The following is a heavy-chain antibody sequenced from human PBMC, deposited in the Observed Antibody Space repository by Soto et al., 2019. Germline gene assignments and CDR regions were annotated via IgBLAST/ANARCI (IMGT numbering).Heavy chain of an antibody. Sequence: EVHLVESGGALVQPGESLRLTCAASGFTFNLYWMHWVRQAPGKGLVWVSRITDHGATTYADSVRGRFTISRDDSKNTLYLQMSSLRAEDTAVYYCAKVSRGIGVVPAALNWGQGTLVTVSS. CDR1: GFTFNLYW. D-gene: IGHD2-2*01. CDR2: ITDHGAT. J-gene: IGHJ4*02. CDR3: AKVSRGIGVVPAALN. V-gene: IGHV3-74*01.